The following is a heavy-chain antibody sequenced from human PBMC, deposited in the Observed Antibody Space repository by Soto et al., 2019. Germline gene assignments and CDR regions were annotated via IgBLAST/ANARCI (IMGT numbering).Heavy chain of an antibody. CDR1: GVPFTTFW. D-gene: IGHD5-18*01. CDR2: IYPADNEI. CDR3: ARKQSRGYFNWFDH. Sequence: XESLRDFCKVFGVPFTTFWIVWVHQKHGKGLEWMGAIYPADNEIRFNPSFQGRVTISADRSTSTAFLQWSSLKASDTATYYCARKQSRGYFNWFDHWGQGSQVTVYS. J-gene: IGHJ5*02. V-gene: IGHV5-51*07.